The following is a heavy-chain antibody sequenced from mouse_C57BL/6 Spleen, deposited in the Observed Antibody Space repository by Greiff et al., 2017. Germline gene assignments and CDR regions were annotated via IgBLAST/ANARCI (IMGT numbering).Heavy chain of an antibody. CDR3: ARYTAFYYGSSYDYFDY. V-gene: IGHV1-50*01. J-gene: IGHJ2*01. CDR1: GYTFTSYW. D-gene: IGHD1-1*01. CDR2: IDPSDSYT. Sequence: QVQLQQPGAELVKPGASVKLSCKASGYTFTSYWMQWVKQRPGQGLEWIGEIDPSDSYTNYNQKFKGKATLTVDTSSSTAYMQLSSLTSEDSAVYYCARYTAFYYGSSYDYFDYWGQGTTLTVSS.